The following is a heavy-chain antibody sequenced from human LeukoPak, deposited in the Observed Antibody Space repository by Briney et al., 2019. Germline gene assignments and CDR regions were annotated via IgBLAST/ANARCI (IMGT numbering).Heavy chain of an antibody. CDR1: GFTFSSYG. Sequence: GGSLRLSCAASGFTFSSYGMHWVRQAPGKGLEWVAFIRYDGSNKYYADSVKGRFTISRDNSKNTLYLQMNSLRAEDTAVYYCAKEGQRAGIVVVPAAMFDYWGQGTLVTVSS. CDR3: AKEGQRAGIVVVPAAMFDY. V-gene: IGHV3-30*02. J-gene: IGHJ4*02. CDR2: IRYDGSNK. D-gene: IGHD2-2*01.